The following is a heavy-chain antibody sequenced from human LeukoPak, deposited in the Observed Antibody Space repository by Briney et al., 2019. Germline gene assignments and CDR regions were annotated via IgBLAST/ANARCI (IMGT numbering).Heavy chain of an antibody. V-gene: IGHV3-66*02. CDR3: ASQYCSSTSCYPTFDY. J-gene: IGHJ4*02. Sequence: PGGSLRLSCAASGFTSSSYAMSWVRQAPGKGLEWVSVIYSGGSTYYADSVKGRFTISRDNSKNTLYLQMNSLRAEDTAVYYCASQYCSSTSCYPTFDYWGQGTLVTVSS. D-gene: IGHD2-2*01. CDR1: GFTSSSYA. CDR2: IYSGGST.